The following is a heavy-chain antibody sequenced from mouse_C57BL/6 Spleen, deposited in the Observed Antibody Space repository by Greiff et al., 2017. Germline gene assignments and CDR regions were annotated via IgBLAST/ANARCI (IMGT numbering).Heavy chain of an antibody. J-gene: IGHJ1*03. CDR2: IDPETGGT. CDR3: TIPYGSSRGYFDV. D-gene: IGHD1-1*01. CDR1: GYTFTDYE. Sequence: VKLQESGAELVRPGASVTLSCTASGYTFTDYEMHWVKQTPVHGLEWIGAIDPETGGTAYTQKFKGKAILTADKASSTAYMELRSLTSEDSTVYDCTIPYGSSRGYFDVWGTGTTGTVAS. V-gene: IGHV1-15*01.